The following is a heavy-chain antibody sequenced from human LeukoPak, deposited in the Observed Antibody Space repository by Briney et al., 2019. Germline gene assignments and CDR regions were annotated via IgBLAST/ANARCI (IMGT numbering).Heavy chain of an antibody. J-gene: IGHJ2*01. Sequence: AASVKVSCKASGYTFTGYYMHWVRQAPGQGLEWMGWINPNSGGTNYAQKFQGRVTMTSDTSISTAYMELSRLRSDDTANYYCARGHCSGGICYDWYFDLWGRGTLVTVSS. D-gene: IGHD2-15*01. CDR2: INPNSGGT. CDR3: ARGHCSGGICYDWYFDL. V-gene: IGHV1-2*02. CDR1: GYTFTGYY.